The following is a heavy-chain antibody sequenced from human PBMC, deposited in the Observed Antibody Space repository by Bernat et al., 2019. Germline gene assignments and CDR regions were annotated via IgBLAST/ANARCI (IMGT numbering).Heavy chain of an antibody. Sequence: QVQLVQSGAEVKKPGASVKVSCKASGYTFTSYYMHWVRQAPGQGLEWMGIINPSGGSTSYAQKFQGRVTMTRDTSTSTVYMELSSLRSEDTAVYYCARFTYYDIWTSYWGANYGMDVWGQGTTVTVSS. D-gene: IGHD3-9*01. V-gene: IGHV1-46*03. CDR2: INPSGGST. CDR1: GYTFTSYY. CDR3: ARFTYYDIWTSYWGANYGMDV. J-gene: IGHJ6*02.